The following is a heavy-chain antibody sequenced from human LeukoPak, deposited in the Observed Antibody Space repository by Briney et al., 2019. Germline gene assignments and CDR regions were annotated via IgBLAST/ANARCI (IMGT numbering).Heavy chain of an antibody. Sequence: PGGSLRLSCAASGFTFSYYYMSGVRQAPGKGLEWVAVISYDGSNKYYADSVKGRFTISRDNAKNSLYLQMNSLGGEDTAFYYCAKVESYSYGYFDSWGQGTLVTVSS. CDR3: AKVESYSYGYFDS. V-gene: IGHV3-30*18. CDR2: ISYDGSNK. J-gene: IGHJ4*02. D-gene: IGHD5-18*01. CDR1: GFTFSYYY.